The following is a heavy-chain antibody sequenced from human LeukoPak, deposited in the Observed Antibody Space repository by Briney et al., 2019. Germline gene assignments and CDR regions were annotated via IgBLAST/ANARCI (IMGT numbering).Heavy chain of an antibody. D-gene: IGHD6-19*01. CDR2: INPNSGDT. Sequence: GASVKVSCKASGYTFTSYYMHWVRQAPGQGLEWMGWINPNSGDTNYSQKFQGRVSMTRDTSINTAYMELSRLTSDDTAVYYCARDLYSSGWTDAFDIWGQGTMVTASS. V-gene: IGHV1-2*02. J-gene: IGHJ3*02. CDR1: GYTFTSYY. CDR3: ARDLYSSGWTDAFDI.